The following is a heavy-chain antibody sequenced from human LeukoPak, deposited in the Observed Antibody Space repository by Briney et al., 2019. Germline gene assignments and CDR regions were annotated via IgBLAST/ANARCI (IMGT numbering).Heavy chain of an antibody. D-gene: IGHD6-13*01. CDR1: GGSISSYY. V-gene: IGHV4-59*08. Sequence: SETLSLTCTVSGGSISSYYWSWIRQPPGKGLEWIGYIYYSGSTNYNPSLKSRVTISVDTSKNQFSLKLSSVTAADTAVYYCARHWGGAAGPYYYYMDVWGKGTTVTVSS. J-gene: IGHJ6*03. CDR3: ARHWGGAAGPYYYYMDV. CDR2: IYYSGST.